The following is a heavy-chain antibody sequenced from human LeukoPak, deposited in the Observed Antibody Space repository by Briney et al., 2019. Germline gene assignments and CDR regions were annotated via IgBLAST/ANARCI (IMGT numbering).Heavy chain of an antibody. Sequence: PGGSLRLSCVASGYSFSSYGIHWVRRAPGKGLEWMTFIRYDGSQKYYAASVKGRFTISRDNSKNTLYLQMNSLRDEDTALYYCAIHGGGTIRIEAFDVWGQGTMVTISS. CDR3: AIHGGGTIRIEAFDV. V-gene: IGHV3-30*02. CDR2: IRYDGSQK. D-gene: IGHD3-3*01. CDR1: GYSFSSYG. J-gene: IGHJ3*01.